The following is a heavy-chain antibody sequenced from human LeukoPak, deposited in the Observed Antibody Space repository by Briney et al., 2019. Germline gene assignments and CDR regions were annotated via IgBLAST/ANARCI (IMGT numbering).Heavy chain of an antibody. Sequence: PGGSLRLSCAASGFTLINFAMTWVRRAPGKGLEWVSSISGGATSTYYADSVKGRFTISSDNSKNTLFLQMNNLRAEDTALYYCANSHENAPGVFWGQGALVTVSS. CDR2: ISGGATST. CDR1: GFTLINFA. D-gene: IGHD3-16*01. J-gene: IGHJ4*02. V-gene: IGHV3-23*01. CDR3: ANSHENAPGVF.